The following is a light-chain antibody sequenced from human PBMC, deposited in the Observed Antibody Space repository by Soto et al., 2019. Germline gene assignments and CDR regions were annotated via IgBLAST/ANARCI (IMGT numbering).Light chain of an antibody. CDR3: QQADSFPLT. Sequence: DIQMTQSPSSVSASVGDRVTITCRASQGINSWLAWYQQKPGKAPRLLIFAASSLQSGVPSRFSGSGSGTDFTLTISNLQPEDFATYYCQQADSFPLTFGQGTRLEIK. CDR1: QGINSW. J-gene: IGKJ5*01. CDR2: AAS. V-gene: IGKV1D-12*01.